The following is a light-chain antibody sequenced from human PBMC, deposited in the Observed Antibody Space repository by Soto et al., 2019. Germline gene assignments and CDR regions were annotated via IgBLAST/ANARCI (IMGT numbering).Light chain of an antibody. J-gene: IGLJ2*01. CDR1: SANIGKNY. CDR3: AAWDDRMNGRV. Sequence: QSVLTQPPSASGTPGQRVTISCSGNSANIGKNYVYWYQQFPGTAPKLLIYSNNQRPSGVPDRFSVSKSGASASLAISGLRSEDEADYYCAAWDDRMNGRVFGGGTMVTVL. V-gene: IGLV1-47*02. CDR2: SNN.